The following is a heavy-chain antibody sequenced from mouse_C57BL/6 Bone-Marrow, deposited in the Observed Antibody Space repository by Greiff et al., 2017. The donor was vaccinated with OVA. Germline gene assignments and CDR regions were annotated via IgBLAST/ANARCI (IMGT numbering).Heavy chain of an antibody. D-gene: IGHD1-1*02. V-gene: IGHV1-9*01. Sequence: VQLQQSGAELMKPGASVKLSCKATGYTFTGYWIEWVKQRPGHGLEWIGEILPGSGSTNYTEKFKGKATFTADTSSNTAYMHLTSLTTEDSAIYYWARLGWGYCAVDDWGQGTTVTVSS. CDR3: ARLGWGYCAVDD. CDR2: ILPGSGST. CDR1: GYTFTGYW. J-gene: IGHJ4*01.